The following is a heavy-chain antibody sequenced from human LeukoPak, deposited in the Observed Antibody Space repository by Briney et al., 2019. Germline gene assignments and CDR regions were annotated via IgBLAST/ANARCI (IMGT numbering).Heavy chain of an antibody. CDR1: GFTFSSYA. Sequence: PGGSLRLSCAASGFTFSSYAMDWVRQAPGKGLEWVSVISSGGGSTYYADSVKGRFTVSRDNSKNTMYLQMNSLTAEDTAVYYCANRAVAGTRPFDYWGQGTLVTVSS. J-gene: IGHJ4*02. CDR2: ISSGGGST. CDR3: ANRAVAGTRPFDY. D-gene: IGHD6-19*01. V-gene: IGHV3-23*01.